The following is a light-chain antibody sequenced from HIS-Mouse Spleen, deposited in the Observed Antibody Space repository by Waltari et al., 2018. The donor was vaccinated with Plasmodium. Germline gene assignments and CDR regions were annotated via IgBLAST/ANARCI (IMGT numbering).Light chain of an antibody. V-gene: IGLV2-11*01. Sequence: QSALTQPRSVSGSPGQSVTLSCTGTSSDVGGSHYVSWYQQHPGKAPKLMIYDVSKRPSGVPDRFSGSKSGNTASLTISGLQAEDEADYYCCSYAGSYTWVFGGGTKLTVL. CDR3: CSYAGSYTWV. CDR1: SSDVGGSHY. J-gene: IGLJ3*02. CDR2: DVS.